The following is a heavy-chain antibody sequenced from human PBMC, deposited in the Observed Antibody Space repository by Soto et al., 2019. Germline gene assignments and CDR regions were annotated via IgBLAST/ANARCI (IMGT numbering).Heavy chain of an antibody. Sequence: PSETLSLTCAVSGGSISSYYWSWIRQPPGKGLEWVGYIYYSGSTKYNPSLTSRVTISVDTSKNQFSLKLSSVTAADTAAYYCARSTAVTTVLKYGGGGPLVTAS. CDR2: IYYSGST. V-gene: IGHV4-59*01. J-gene: IGHJ4*02. D-gene: IGHD4-17*01. CDR1: GGSISSYY. CDR3: ARSTAVTTVLKY.